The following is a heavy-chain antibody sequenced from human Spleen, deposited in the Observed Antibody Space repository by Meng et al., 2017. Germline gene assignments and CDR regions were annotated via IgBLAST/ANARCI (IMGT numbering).Heavy chain of an antibody. CDR3: AKELNSGSYYDY. J-gene: IGHJ4*02. Sequence: GESLKISCAASGFTFSSYAMSWVRQAPGKGLEWVSAISGSGGSTYYADSVKGRFTISRDNSKNTLYLQMNSLRAEDTAVYYCAKELNSGSYYDYWGQGTLVTVSS. D-gene: IGHD1-26*01. V-gene: IGHV3-23*01. CDR2: ISGSGGST. CDR1: GFTFSSYA.